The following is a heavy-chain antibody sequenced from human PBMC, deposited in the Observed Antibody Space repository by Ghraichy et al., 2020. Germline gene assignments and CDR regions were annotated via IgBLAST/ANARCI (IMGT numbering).Heavy chain of an antibody. Sequence: SETLSLTCAVYGGSFSDYYWTWIRQTPGKGLEWIGEIHHSGSTNYNPSLRSRVTISVDTSKNQFSLKLNSLTAADTAVYYCARETEKICSSTTCYRVVAFDIWGQGTMVTVSS. CDR3: ARETEKICSSTTCYRVVAFDI. D-gene: IGHD2-2*01. J-gene: IGHJ3*02. CDR2: IHHSGST. V-gene: IGHV4-34*01. CDR1: GGSFSDYY.